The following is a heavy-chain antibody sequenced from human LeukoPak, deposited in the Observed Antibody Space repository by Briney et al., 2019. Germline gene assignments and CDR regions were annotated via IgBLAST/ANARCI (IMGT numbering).Heavy chain of an antibody. CDR3: ARDGPAFGDHIVGAFDI. CDR1: GFIFSDYY. V-gene: IGHV3-11*01. J-gene: IGHJ3*02. Sequence: PGGSLRLSCAASGFIFSDYYMSWIRQAPGKGLEWVSYISSSGNTVHYAGSLKGRFTISRDNAKNSLDLQMNSLRAEDTAIYYCARDGPAFGDHIVGAFDIWGQGTMVTVSS. CDR2: ISSSGNTV. D-gene: IGHD3-10*01.